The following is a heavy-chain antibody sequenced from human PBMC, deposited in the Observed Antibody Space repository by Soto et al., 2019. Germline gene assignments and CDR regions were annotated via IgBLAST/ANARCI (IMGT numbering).Heavy chain of an antibody. CDR1: GYTFTGYY. V-gene: IGHV1-2*02. Sequence: ASVKVSCKASGYTFTGYYMHWVRQAPGQGLEWMGWINPNSGGTNYAQKFQGRVTMTRDTSISTAYMELSRLRSDDTALYYCARDTAMVTFYYYYYGMDVWGQGTTVTVSS. D-gene: IGHD5-18*01. J-gene: IGHJ6*02. CDR2: INPNSGGT. CDR3: ARDTAMVTFYYYYYGMDV.